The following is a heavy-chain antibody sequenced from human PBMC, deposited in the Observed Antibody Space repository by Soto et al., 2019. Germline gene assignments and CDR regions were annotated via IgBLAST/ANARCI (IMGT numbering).Heavy chain of an antibody. D-gene: IGHD3-3*01. CDR3: AKDRFDFWSGYYNERLTTIGYYMDV. V-gene: IGHV3-23*01. J-gene: IGHJ6*03. CDR2: ISGSGGST. Sequence: GGSLRLSCAASGFTFSSYAMSWVRQAPGKGLEWVSAISGSGGSTYYADSVKGRFTISRDNSKNTLYLQMNSLRAEDTAVYYCAKDRFDFWSGYYNERLTTIGYYMDVWGKGTTVTVSS. CDR1: GFTFSSYA.